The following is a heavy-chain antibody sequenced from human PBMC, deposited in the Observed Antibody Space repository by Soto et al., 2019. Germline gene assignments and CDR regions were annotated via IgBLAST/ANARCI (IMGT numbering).Heavy chain of an antibody. CDR3: ASSATFTTMARVVIIYMFAP. D-gene: IGHD3-10*01. Sequence: QVQLVQSGAEVKKPGSSVKVSCKASGGTFSSSTINWVRQAPGQGLEWMGRIIPIIGTTNYAQKFQGRFTMTADKSTSTVYTELSRLRFAGPAVYYFASSATFTTMARVVIIYMFAPWGQGTLVTVSS. CDR2: IIPIIGTT. V-gene: IGHV1-69*08. J-gene: IGHJ5*02. CDR1: GGTFSSST.